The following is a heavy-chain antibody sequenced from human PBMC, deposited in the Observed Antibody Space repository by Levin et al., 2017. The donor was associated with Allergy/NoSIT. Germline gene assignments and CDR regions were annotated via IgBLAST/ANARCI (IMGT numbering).Heavy chain of an antibody. J-gene: IGHJ6*02. CDR1: GGSFSSFY. CDR3: AGAFASAGTDSLYFSYYGVDV. D-gene: IGHD1-1*01. Sequence: KASETLSLTYGVYGGSFSSFYWSWIRQPPGKGLEWIGEINHSGTTKYNPSLKSRLTISVDTSENEISLRLSSVTAAHTAMYYCAGAFASAGTDSLYFSYYGVDVWGQGTTVTVSS. V-gene: IGHV4-34*01. CDR2: INHSGTT.